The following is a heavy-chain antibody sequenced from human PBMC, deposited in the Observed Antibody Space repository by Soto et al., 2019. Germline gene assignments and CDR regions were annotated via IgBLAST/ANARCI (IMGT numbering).Heavy chain of an antibody. J-gene: IGHJ6*02. Sequence: SLPLTCTVSGGTISSRDHYWTCIHQPPGKRPEWIGYIYYSGSTYYHPSLKSRVTISVDTSKNQFSLKLSSVTAADTAVYYCARAYYDILTGYAGGNGMDVWGQGTTGTVSS. V-gene: IGHV4-30-4*08. D-gene: IGHD3-9*01. CDR2: IYYSGST. CDR1: GGTISSRDHY. CDR3: ARAYYDILTGYAGGNGMDV.